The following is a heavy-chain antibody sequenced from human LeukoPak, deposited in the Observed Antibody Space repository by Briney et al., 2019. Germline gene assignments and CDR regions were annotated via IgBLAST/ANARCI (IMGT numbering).Heavy chain of an antibody. CDR2: LTGDGNT. CDR1: GFTFTSYA. V-gene: IGHV3-23*01. J-gene: IGHJ4*02. CDR3: AKVKWKLIGYFDY. D-gene: IGHD1-20*01. Sequence: GGSLRLSCAASGFTFTSYAMSWVRQAPGKGLELVSVLTGDGNTYYADSVKGRFTNSRDDSKNTLFLQMNSLRAEDTAVYFCAKVKWKLIGYFDYWGQGTLVTVSS.